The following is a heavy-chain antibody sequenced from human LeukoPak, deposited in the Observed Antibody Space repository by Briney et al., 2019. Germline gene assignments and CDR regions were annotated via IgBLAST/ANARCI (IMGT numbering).Heavy chain of an antibody. CDR2: IYYSGGT. CDR1: GGSVSSGSYY. J-gene: IGHJ4*02. CDR3: ARAGETSGYSSSLLDY. D-gene: IGHD6-13*01. V-gene: IGHV4-61*01. Sequence: SETLSLTCTASGGSVSSGSYYWSWIRQPPGKGLEWIGYIYYSGGTNYNPSLKSRVTISVDTSKNQFSLKLSSVTAADTAVYYCARAGETSGYSSSLLDYWGQGTLVTVSS.